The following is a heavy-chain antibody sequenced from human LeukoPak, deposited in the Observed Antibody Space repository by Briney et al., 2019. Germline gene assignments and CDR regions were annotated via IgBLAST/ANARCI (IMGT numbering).Heavy chain of an antibody. CDR1: GFTFSTYG. Sequence: GGSLRLSCVASGFTFSTYGMSWVRQAPGKGLEWVSAINGSGGSTYYADSVKGRFTISRDNSKNTLYLQINSPRADDTAVYYCAKDGGEYYDILTGYYPRLYYMDVWGKGTTVTISS. CDR2: INGSGGST. CDR3: AKDGGEYYDILTGYYPRLYYMDV. J-gene: IGHJ6*03. D-gene: IGHD3-9*01. V-gene: IGHV3-23*01.